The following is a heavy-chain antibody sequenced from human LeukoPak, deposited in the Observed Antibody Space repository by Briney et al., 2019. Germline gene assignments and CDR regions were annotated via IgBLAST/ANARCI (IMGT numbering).Heavy chain of an antibody. J-gene: IGHJ3*02. CDR1: GGSISSGGYY. Sequence: SQTLSLTCTVSGGSISSGGYYWYWIRQPPGKGLEWIGSIYYSGSTNYNPSLKSRVTISVDTSKNQFSLKLSSVTAADTAVYYCARRGYSYADAFDIWGQGTMVTVSP. V-gene: IGHV4-61*02. CDR2: IYYSGST. CDR3: ARRGYSYADAFDI. D-gene: IGHD5-18*01.